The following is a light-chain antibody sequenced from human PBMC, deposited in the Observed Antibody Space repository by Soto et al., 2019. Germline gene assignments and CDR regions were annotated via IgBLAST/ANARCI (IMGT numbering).Light chain of an antibody. J-gene: IGKJ4*01. CDR2: GAS. V-gene: IGKV1-16*02. Sequence: DIQMTQSPSSLSASIGDRVTLTCRASQGISNHLAWFQQKPGQAPKPLIYGASSLRSGVPSKFSGSGSGTDFTLTISSLHTEDCATYYCQQYNSFPLTFGGGTKVEIK. CDR1: QGISNH. CDR3: QQYNSFPLT.